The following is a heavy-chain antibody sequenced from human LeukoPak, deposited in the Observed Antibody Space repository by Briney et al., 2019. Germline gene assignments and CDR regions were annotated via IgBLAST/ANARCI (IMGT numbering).Heavy chain of an antibody. CDR3: ARDQDSSGWSFDY. Sequence: SETLSLTCTVSGGSISSSDSYWGWIRQPPGKGLEWIGNIYYSGTTYYNPSLKSRVTISVDTSKNHFSLKLSSVTAADTAVYYCARDQDSSGWSFDYWGQGTLVTVSS. D-gene: IGHD3-22*01. CDR2: IYYSGTT. J-gene: IGHJ4*02. CDR1: GGSISSSDSY. V-gene: IGHV4-39*07.